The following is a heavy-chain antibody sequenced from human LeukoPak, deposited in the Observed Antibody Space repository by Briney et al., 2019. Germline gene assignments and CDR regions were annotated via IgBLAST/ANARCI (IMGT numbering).Heavy chain of an antibody. CDR3: AREDDDLYYFDY. CDR2: INQDGSEK. CDR1: GFTFSSYW. V-gene: IGHV3-7*01. J-gene: IGHJ4*02. D-gene: IGHD1-1*01. Sequence: GGSLRLSCAASGFTFSSYWMSWVRQAPGKGLEWVANINQDGSEKYYVDSVKGRFTISRNNAKNSLYLQMSSLRAEDTAVYYCAREDDDLYYFDYWGQGTLVTVSS.